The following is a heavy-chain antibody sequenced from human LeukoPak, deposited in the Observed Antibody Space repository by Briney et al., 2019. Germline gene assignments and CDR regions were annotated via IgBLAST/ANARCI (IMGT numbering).Heavy chain of an antibody. J-gene: IGHJ4*02. Sequence: PGGSLRLSCAASGFTVSRNYMSWVRQAPGKGLEWVSVIYSGGDTYYADSVKGRFTISRDNSKNTLYLQMNSLRAEDTAIYFCAKGSDTSSWLLDFWGQGTLVTVSS. CDR3: AKGSDTSSWLLDF. V-gene: IGHV3-53*01. CDR2: IYSGGDT. D-gene: IGHD6-13*01. CDR1: GFTVSRNY.